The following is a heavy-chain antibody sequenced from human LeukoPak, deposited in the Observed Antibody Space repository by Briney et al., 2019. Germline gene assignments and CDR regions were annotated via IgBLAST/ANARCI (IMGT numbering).Heavy chain of an antibody. CDR3: AKKVGLVSAPLYYFDL. J-gene: IGHJ4*02. D-gene: IGHD6-6*01. CDR2: TSGPGGSR. Sequence: GGSLRLSCAASGFTFSSYAMSWVRQAPGKGLEWVSATSGPGGSRDYADSVKGRFTISRDNSKNTLYLQMNSLRAEDTAIYYCAKKVGLVSAPLYYFDLWGQGTLVTVSS. CDR1: GFTFSSYA. V-gene: IGHV3-23*01.